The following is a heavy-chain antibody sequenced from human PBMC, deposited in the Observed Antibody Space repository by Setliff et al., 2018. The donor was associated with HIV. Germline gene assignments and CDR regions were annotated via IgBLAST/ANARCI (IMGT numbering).Heavy chain of an antibody. Sequence: LRLSCAASGFTFSSYGMHWVRQAPGKGLEWVAVISYDGSNKYYADSVKGRFTISRDNSKNTLYLQMNSLRAEDTAVYYCAKVESYYDSSGPDYWGQGTLVTVSS. CDR3: AKVESYYDSSGPDY. D-gene: IGHD3-22*01. CDR2: ISYDGSNK. J-gene: IGHJ4*02. CDR1: GFTFSSYG. V-gene: IGHV3-30*18.